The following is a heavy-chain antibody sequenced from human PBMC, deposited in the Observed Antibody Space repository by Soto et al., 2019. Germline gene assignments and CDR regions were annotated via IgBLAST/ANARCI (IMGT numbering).Heavy chain of an antibody. D-gene: IGHD6-19*01. CDR2: IYPDDCAT. CDR3: ARREAAVGVPVDY. V-gene: IGHV5-51*03. Sequence: GESLNISGTASGSSFALYWIGWVRQMRGKGLEWMGIIYPDDCATRYSTSFRGQVTISVDKSISTAYLQWSRLKASATAMYYCARREAAVGVPVDYWGQGTLVTVSS. J-gene: IGHJ4*02. CDR1: GSSFALYW.